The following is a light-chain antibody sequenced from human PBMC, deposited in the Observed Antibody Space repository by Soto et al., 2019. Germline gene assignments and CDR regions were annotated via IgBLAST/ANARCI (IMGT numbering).Light chain of an antibody. V-gene: IGLV2-14*01. CDR1: SSDVGAYNY. Sequence: QSVLTQPASVSGSPGQSITISCTGTSSDVGAYNYVSWYQQHPGKAPKLMISEVTNRPSGVSDRFSGSKSGNMASLTISGLQAEDEADYYCSSFTSRFTFVFGTGTKVTVL. J-gene: IGLJ1*01. CDR3: SSFTSRFTFV. CDR2: EVT.